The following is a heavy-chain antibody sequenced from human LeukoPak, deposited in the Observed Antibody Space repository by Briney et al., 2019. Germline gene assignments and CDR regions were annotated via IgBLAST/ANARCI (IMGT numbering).Heavy chain of an antibody. V-gene: IGHV4-38-2*02. Sequence: SETLSLTWTVSGYSISSGYYWGWIRQPPGKGLEWIGSIYHSGSTYYNPSLKSRVTISVDTSKNQFSLTLSSVTAADTAVYYWARGRCTNGVCYGLDYWGQGTLVTVSS. CDR2: IYHSGST. J-gene: IGHJ4*02. CDR3: ARGRCTNGVCYGLDY. D-gene: IGHD2-8*01. CDR1: GYSISSGYY.